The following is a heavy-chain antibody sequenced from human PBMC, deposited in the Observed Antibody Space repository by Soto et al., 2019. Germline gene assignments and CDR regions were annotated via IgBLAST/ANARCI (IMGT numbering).Heavy chain of an antibody. D-gene: IGHD2-21*02. CDR2: VYYSGST. CDR3: ARATSYEGDSVTNYHMDI. V-gene: IGHV4-39*01. CDR1: VNINGQY. Sequence: QLQLQESGPGLVKPSETLSLTCTVSVNINGQYGVWIRQPPGQGLEWIGSVYYSGSTYYNAPLRGRATVSIDTSNSQFSLRLTSVTAADTAVYYCARATSYEGDSVTNYHMDIWGKGTSVTVSS. J-gene: IGHJ6*03.